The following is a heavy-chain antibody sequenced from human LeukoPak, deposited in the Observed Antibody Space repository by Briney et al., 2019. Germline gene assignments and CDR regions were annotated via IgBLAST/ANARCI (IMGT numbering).Heavy chain of an antibody. Sequence: GGSLRLSCAASGFTFRTYAMHWVRQAPCKGLEWVAVISYDGSNKYHADSVKGRFTISRDNSKNTLYLQMNSLRAEDTAVYYCARDFMDYFNMDVWGKGTTVTVSS. CDR2: ISYDGSNK. J-gene: IGHJ6*03. V-gene: IGHV3-30-3*01. CDR3: ARDFMDYFNMDV. CDR1: GFTFRTYA. D-gene: IGHD2/OR15-2a*01.